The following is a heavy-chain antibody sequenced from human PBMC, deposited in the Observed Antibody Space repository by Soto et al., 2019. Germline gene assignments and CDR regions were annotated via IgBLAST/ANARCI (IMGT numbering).Heavy chain of an antibody. CDR2: IYYSGST. Sequence: SETLSLTCTVSGGSISSGGYYWSWIRQHPGKGLEWIGYIYYSGSTYYNPSLKSRVTISVDTSKNQFSLKLSSVTAADTAVYYCARGGGCSGGSCYSSLSWFDPWGQGTLVTAPQ. D-gene: IGHD2-15*01. CDR3: ARGGGCSGGSCYSSLSWFDP. J-gene: IGHJ5*02. CDR1: GGSISSGGYY. V-gene: IGHV4-31*03.